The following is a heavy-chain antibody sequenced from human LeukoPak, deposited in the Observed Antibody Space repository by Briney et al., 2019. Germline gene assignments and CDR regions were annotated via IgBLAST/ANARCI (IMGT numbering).Heavy chain of an antibody. V-gene: IGHV4-4*07. Sequence: SETLSLTCTLSGGSISTYYWSWIRQPPGKGLEWIGRIYTSGSTNYNPSLKSRVTMSVDTSKNQFSLKLSSVTAADTAVYYCARDRPYCSGGSCYFLHFDYWGQGTLVTVSS. J-gene: IGHJ4*02. CDR1: GGSISTYY. D-gene: IGHD2-15*01. CDR3: ARDRPYCSGGSCYFLHFDY. CDR2: IYTSGST.